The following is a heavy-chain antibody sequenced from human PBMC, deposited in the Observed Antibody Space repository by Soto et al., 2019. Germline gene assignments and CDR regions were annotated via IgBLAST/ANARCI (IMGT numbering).Heavy chain of an antibody. J-gene: IGHJ5*02. CDR3: ARDSSGYYNWFDP. CDR2: IYYSGST. CDR1: GGSISSSSYY. D-gene: IGHD3-22*01. Sequence: SETLSLTCTVSGGSISSSSYYWGWIRQPPGKGLEWIGSIYYSGSTYYNPSLKSRVTISVDTSKNQFSLKLSSVTAADTAVYYCARDSSGYYNWFDPWGQGTLVTVSS. V-gene: IGHV4-39*01.